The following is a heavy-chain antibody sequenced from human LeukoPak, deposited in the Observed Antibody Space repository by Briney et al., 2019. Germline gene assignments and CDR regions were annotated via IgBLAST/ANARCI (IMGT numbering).Heavy chain of an antibody. J-gene: IGHJ4*02. D-gene: IGHD2-2*01. CDR2: IRYDGSNK. V-gene: IGHV3-30*02. CDR1: GFTFSSYG. Sequence: GGPLRLSCAASGFTFSSYGMHWVRQAPGKGLEWVAFIRYDGSNKYYADSVKGRFTISRDNSRNTLYLQMNSLRAEDTAVYYCAKEAVVLYYFDYWGQGTLVTVSS. CDR3: AKEAVVLYYFDY.